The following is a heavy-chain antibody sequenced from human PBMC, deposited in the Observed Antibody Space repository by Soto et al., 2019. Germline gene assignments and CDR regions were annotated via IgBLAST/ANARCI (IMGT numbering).Heavy chain of an antibody. CDR3: AKVWIMSATNGGVSGLPY. J-gene: IGHJ4*02. D-gene: IGHD5-12*01. V-gene: IGHV3-23*01. CDR2: ISDSGGLT. Sequence: EVQLLESGGGLVQPGGSLRLSCAASGFTFSTYAMNWVRQAPGKGLEWVAGISDSGGLTYYTDSVKGRFTISRDNSENALVLQMNSPGVEYTAIYYCAKVWIMSATNGGVSGLPYWGQGTLVTVSS. CDR1: GFTFSTYA.